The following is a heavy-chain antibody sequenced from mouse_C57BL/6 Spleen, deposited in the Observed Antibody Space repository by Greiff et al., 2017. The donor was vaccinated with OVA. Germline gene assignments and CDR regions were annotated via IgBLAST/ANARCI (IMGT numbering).Heavy chain of an antibody. V-gene: IGHV1-82*01. CDR1: GYAFSSSW. Sequence: QVQLQQSGPELVKPGASVKISCKASGYAFSSSWMNWVKQRPGKGLEWIGRIYPGDGDTNYNGKFKGKATLTADKSSSTAYMQLSSLTSGDSAVYFCARAYGFDVWGTGTTVTVSS. J-gene: IGHJ1*03. CDR2: IYPGDGDT. CDR3: ARAYGFDV. D-gene: IGHD1-1*02.